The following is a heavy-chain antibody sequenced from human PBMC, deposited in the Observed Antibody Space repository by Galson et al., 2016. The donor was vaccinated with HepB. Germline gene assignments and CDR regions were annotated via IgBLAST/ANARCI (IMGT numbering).Heavy chain of an antibody. J-gene: IGHJ3*02. D-gene: IGHD6-19*01. V-gene: IGHV4-4*01. Sequence: LSLTCDVSGASITSSHWWSWVRQPPGKGLEWIGEIHHGGNTNYDPSLMSRVTMSVDKSKRQLSLKLSSVSAADTAVYFCARHMAMSGTRGFDMWGQGTMVTVSS. CDR1: GASITSSHW. CDR2: IHHGGNT. CDR3: ARHMAMSGTRGFDM.